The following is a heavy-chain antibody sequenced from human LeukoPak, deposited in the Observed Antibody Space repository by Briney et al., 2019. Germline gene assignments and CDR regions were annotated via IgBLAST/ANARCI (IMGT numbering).Heavy chain of an antibody. Sequence: GGSLRLSCAASGFTFSSYSMNWVRQAPGKGLEWVSSISSSSSYIYYADSVKGRFTISRDNAKNSLYLQMNSLRAEDTAVYYCARDLLDDSSGYYYVSPTNGIDYWGQGTLVTVSS. D-gene: IGHD3-22*01. CDR1: GFTFSSYS. V-gene: IGHV3-21*01. CDR3: ARDLLDDSSGYYYVSPTNGIDY. J-gene: IGHJ4*02. CDR2: ISSSSSYI.